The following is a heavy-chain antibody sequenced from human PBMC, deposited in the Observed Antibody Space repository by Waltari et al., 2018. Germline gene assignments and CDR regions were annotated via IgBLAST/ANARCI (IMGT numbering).Heavy chain of an antibody. D-gene: IGHD2-15*01. CDR3: ARDYCSGDGCSLDC. J-gene: IGHJ4*02. CDR1: GYTFTSHS. CDR2: MNRNNGNT. Sequence: QVQLVQSGNEVMKPGASVKVSCKASGYTFTSHSITWVRQAPGQGPEWLGWMNRNNGNTKFAQKFQGRVSLTTDTSTSTAYMDLRSLTSDDTAVYYCARDYCSGDGCSLDCWGQGTLVTVSS. V-gene: IGHV1-18*04.